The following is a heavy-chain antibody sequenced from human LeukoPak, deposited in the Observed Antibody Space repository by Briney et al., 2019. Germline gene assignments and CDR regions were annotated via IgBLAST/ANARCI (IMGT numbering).Heavy chain of an antibody. CDR2: ISAYNDNT. CDR3: ARDPGDIVVVPAAMGPYYYYYGMDV. V-gene: IGHV1-18*01. Sequence: ASVKVSCKASGYTFTSYGISWVRQAPGQGLEWMGWISAYNDNTNYAQKLQGRVTMTTDTSTSTAYVELRSLRSDDTAVYYCARDPGDIVVVPAAMGPYYYYYGMDVWGQGTTVTVSS. J-gene: IGHJ6*02. D-gene: IGHD2-2*01. CDR1: GYTFTSYG.